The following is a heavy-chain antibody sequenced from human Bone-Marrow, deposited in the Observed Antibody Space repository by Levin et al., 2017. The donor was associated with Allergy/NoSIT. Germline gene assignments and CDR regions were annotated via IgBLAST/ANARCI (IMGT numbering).Heavy chain of an antibody. J-gene: IGHJ4*02. D-gene: IGHD1-26*01. V-gene: IGHV3-30*04. Sequence: LSLTCAASGFTFSSYAMHWVRQAPGKGLEWVAVISYDGSNKYYADSVKGRFPISRDNSKNTLYLQMNSLRAEDTAVYYCASGATTSGGYWGQGTLVTVSS. CDR1: GFTFSSYA. CDR2: ISYDGSNK. CDR3: ASGATTSGGY.